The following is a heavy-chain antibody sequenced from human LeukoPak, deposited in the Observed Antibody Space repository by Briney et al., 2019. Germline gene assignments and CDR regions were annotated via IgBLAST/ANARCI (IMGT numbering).Heavy chain of an antibody. CDR2: TNHSGGI. Sequence: PSETLSLTCAVYGGSFSTYYWSWIRQPPGEGLEWIGETNHSGGINFNPSLKSRVTISVDISKNQLSLKMNSVTAADTAVYYCARGRFRAVTTHFDYWGQGTLVTVSS. CDR1: GGSFSTYY. CDR3: ARGRFRAVTTHFDY. D-gene: IGHD4-17*01. V-gene: IGHV4-34*01. J-gene: IGHJ4*02.